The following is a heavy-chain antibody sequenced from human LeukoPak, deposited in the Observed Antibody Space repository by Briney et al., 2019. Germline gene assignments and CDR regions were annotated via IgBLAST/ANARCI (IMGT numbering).Heavy chain of an antibody. CDR1: GYTLTELS. Sequence: ASVKVSCKVSGYTLTELSMHWVRQAPRTGLEWMGGFDPEDGKTIYAQKFQGRVTLTEDTSTDTAHMELSSLRSEDTAVYYCATDSRYSYGHLYYYAMDVWGQGTTVTVSS. CDR3: ATDSRYSYGHLYYYAMDV. D-gene: IGHD5-18*01. CDR2: FDPEDGKT. V-gene: IGHV1-24*01. J-gene: IGHJ6*02.